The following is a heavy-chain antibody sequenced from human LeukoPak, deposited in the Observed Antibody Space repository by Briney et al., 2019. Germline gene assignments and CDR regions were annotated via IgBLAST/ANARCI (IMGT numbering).Heavy chain of an antibody. V-gene: IGHV4-39*07. Sequence: SETLSLTCTVSGGSISSSSYYWGWIRQPPGKGLEWIGSIYYSGSTYYNPSLKSRVTISVGTSKNQFSLKLSSVTAADTAVYYCASYPYYYDSRKPAVDYWGQGTLVTVSS. D-gene: IGHD3-22*01. CDR1: GGSISSSSYY. CDR2: IYYSGST. J-gene: IGHJ4*02. CDR3: ASYPYYYDSRKPAVDY.